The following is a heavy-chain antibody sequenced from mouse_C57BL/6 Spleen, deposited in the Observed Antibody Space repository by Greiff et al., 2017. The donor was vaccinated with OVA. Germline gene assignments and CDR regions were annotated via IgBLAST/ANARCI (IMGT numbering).Heavy chain of an antibody. J-gene: IGHJ1*03. D-gene: IGHD1-1*01. CDR2: IYPRDGGT. CDR1: GYTFTSYD. Sequence: QVQLQQSGPELVKPGASVKLSCKASGYTFTSYDINWVKQRPGQGLEWIGRIYPRDGGTQYNEKFKGKATLTVDTSSSTAYMELHRLTSEDSAVYFCARGSCYYGSSYRYFDVWGTGTTVTVSS. CDR3: ARGSCYYGSSYRYFDV. V-gene: IGHV1-85*01.